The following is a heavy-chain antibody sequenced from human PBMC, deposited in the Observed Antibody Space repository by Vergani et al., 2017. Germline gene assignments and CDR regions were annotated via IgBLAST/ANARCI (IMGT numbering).Heavy chain of an antibody. CDR1: GGSISSGGYY. J-gene: IGHJ5*02. CDR2: IYYSGST. Sequence: QVQLQESGPGLVKPSQTLSLTCTVSGGSISSGGYYWSWIRQHPGKGLVCIGYIYYSGSTYYNPSLKSRVTISLDTSKNQFSLRLSSVTAADTAVYYCARGEGGYSYGPLAWGQGTLVTVSS. D-gene: IGHD5-18*01. CDR3: ARGEGGYSYGPLA. V-gene: IGHV4-31*03.